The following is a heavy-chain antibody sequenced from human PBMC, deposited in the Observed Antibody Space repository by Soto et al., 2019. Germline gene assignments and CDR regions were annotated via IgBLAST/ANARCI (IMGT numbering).Heavy chain of an antibody. CDR2: IYHTGNA. J-gene: IGHJ4*02. Sequence: SETLSLTCSVSGDSISNSRFYWAWIRQPPGEGLEWIGSIYHTGNAYYNPSLKSRVTIFVDTSKNQFSLKLTSVTAADTAVYYCARVRYGGYMNFWGQGTLVTVPQ. CDR3: ARVRYGGYMNF. D-gene: IGHD5-12*01. CDR1: GDSISNSRFY. V-gene: IGHV4-39*07.